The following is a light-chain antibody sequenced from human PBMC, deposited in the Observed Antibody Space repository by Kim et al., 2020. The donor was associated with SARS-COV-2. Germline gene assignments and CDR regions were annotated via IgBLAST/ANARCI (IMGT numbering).Light chain of an antibody. CDR2: EVS. V-gene: IGLV2-18*02. J-gene: IGLJ1*01. Sequence: QSALTQHPSVSGSPGQSVTISCTGTSSDVGTYNRVSWYQQPPGTAPKLMIYEVSKRPSGVPDRFSGSKSGNAASLTISGLQADDEADYYCSSYTSSNSYVFGTGTKVTVL. CDR3: SSYTSSNSYV. CDR1: SSDVGTYNR.